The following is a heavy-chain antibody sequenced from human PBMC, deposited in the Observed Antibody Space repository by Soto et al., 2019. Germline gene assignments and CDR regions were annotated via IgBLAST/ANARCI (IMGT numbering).Heavy chain of an antibody. CDR3: ATPQNGGYDFWSGYTKTHYYYYGMDV. CDR1: GGSISSSSYY. Sequence: SETLSLTCTVSGGSISSSSYYWGWIRQPPGKGLEWIGSIYYSGSTYYNPSLKRRVTISVDTSKNQFSLKLSSVTAADTAVYYCATPQNGGYDFWSGYTKTHYYYYGMDVWGQGTTVTVSS. D-gene: IGHD3-3*01. CDR2: IYYSGST. V-gene: IGHV4-39*01. J-gene: IGHJ6*02.